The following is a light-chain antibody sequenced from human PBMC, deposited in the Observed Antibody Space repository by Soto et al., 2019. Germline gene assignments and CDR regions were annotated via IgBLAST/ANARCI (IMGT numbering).Light chain of an antibody. J-gene: IGLJ1*01. CDR3: SSYTTTDTYV. V-gene: IGLV2-14*01. CDR2: DVS. Sequence: QSALTQPASVSGSPGQSITISCTGTTSDVGAYNYVSWFQQYRGKAPKLMIYDVSTRPLGVSYRFSGSKSGNTASLTISGLQAEDEADYYCSSYTTTDTYVFGTGTKVTVL. CDR1: TSDVGAYNY.